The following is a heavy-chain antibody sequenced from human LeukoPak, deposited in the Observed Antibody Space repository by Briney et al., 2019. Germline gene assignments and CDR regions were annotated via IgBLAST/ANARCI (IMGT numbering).Heavy chain of an antibody. V-gene: IGHV1-2*02. CDR3: APAGLRYDAFDI. Sequence: ASVKVSCKASGYTFTDYYIHWLRQAPRQGRAGMGWINPNSGGTNYAQKFQGRVTMTRDTSISTAYMGLSRLRSDDTAVYYCAPAGLRYDAFDIWGQGTMVTVSS. J-gene: IGHJ3*02. CDR2: INPNSGGT. D-gene: IGHD4-17*01. CDR1: GYTFTDYY.